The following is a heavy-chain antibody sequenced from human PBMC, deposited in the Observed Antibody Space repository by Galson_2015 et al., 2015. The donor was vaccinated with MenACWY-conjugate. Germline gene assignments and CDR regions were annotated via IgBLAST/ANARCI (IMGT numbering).Heavy chain of an antibody. D-gene: IGHD1-1*01. V-gene: IGHV3-21*01. CDR1: GFTFNTYS. Sequence: SLRLSCAASGFTFNTYSMNWVRQAPGKGLEWVSSISSGSTYIYYADSVKGRFTISRDNAKNSLYLHMNSLRAEDTAVYHCARVGRGSDGYYFEYWGQGTQVTVSS. CDR3: ARVGRGSDGYYFEY. J-gene: IGHJ4*02. CDR2: ISSGSTYI.